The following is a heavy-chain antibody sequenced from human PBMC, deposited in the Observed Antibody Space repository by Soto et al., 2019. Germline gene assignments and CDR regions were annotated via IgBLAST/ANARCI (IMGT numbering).Heavy chain of an antibody. V-gene: IGHV3-9*01. J-gene: IGHJ4*02. Sequence: DVQLVESGGGLVQPGRSLRLSCEVSGFTFDDYAMHWVRQSPGKGLAWVSGISWNGGSLDYADSVRGRFTISRDNAKNALYLQMNGLRSEDTALYYCAKDISTYHDSGSQFDFWGQGTLVTVSS. D-gene: IGHD3-10*01. CDR1: GFTFDDYA. CDR3: AKDISTYHDSGSQFDF. CDR2: ISWNGGSL.